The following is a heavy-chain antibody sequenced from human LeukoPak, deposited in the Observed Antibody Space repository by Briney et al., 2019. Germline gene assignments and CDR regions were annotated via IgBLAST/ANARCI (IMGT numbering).Heavy chain of an antibody. CDR1: GGTFSSYA. Sequence: SVKVSCKASGGTFSSYAISWVRQAPGQGLEWMGGIIPIFGTANYAQKFQGRVTITADESTSTAYMELSSLRSEDTAVYYCARANLKDCSSTSCFPTLFDYWGQGTLVTVSS. V-gene: IGHV1-69*01. D-gene: IGHD2-2*01. J-gene: IGHJ4*02. CDR2: IIPIFGTA. CDR3: ARANLKDCSSTSCFPTLFDY.